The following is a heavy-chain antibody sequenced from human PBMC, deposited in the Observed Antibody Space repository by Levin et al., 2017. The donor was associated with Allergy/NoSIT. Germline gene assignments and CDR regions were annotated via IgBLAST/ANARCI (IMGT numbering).Heavy chain of an antibody. J-gene: IGHJ3*02. CDR2: IRSKAYGGTT. V-gene: IGHV3-49*03. D-gene: IGHD4-17*01. CDR3: TRDYGDYVSAFDI. Sequence: PGGSLRLSCTASGFTFGDYAMSWFRQAPGKGLEWVGFIRSKAYGGTTEYAASVKGRFTISRDDSKSIAYLQMDSLKTEDTAVYYCTRDYGDYVSAFDIWAKGQWSPSLQ. CDR1: GFTFGDYA.